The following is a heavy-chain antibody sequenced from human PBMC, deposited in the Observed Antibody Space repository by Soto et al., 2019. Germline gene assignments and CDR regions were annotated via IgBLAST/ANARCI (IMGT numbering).Heavy chain of an antibody. V-gene: IGHV1-18*01. D-gene: IGHD4-4*01. J-gene: IGHJ4*02. Sequence: ASVKVSCKASGYTFTSYGITWVRQAPGQGLEWMGWISAYNGNTNYAQKFQGRVTMTTDTSTSTAYMELRSMRSDDTAVYYCARVPDLEYSHYGRIDYWGQGTLVTVSS. CDR1: GYTFTSYG. CDR3: ARVPDLEYSHYGRIDY. CDR2: ISAYNGNT.